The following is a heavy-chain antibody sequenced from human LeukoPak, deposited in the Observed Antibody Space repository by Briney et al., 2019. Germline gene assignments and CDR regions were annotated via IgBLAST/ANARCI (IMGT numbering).Heavy chain of an antibody. Sequence: GGSLRLSCAASGFTFSSYSMNWVRQAPGKGLEWVSYISSSSSTIYYADSAKGRFTISRDNAKNSLYLQMNSLRAEDTAVYYCARDLQDIVVVPAASNWFDPWGQGTLVTVSS. J-gene: IGHJ5*02. CDR1: GFTFSSYS. V-gene: IGHV3-48*04. CDR2: ISSSSSTI. CDR3: ARDLQDIVVVPAASNWFDP. D-gene: IGHD2-2*01.